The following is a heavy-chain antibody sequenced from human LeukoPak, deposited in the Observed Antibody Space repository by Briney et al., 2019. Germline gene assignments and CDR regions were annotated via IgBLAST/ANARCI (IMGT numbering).Heavy chain of an antibody. CDR2: ISSSSSTI. CDR1: GFTFSSYS. Sequence: GGSLRLSCAASGFTFSSYSMNWVRQAPGKRLEWVSYISSSSSTIYYADSVKGRFTISRDNSKNTLYLQMNSLRAEDTAVYYCAKDSRGPPGGPWGQGTLVTVSS. J-gene: IGHJ5*02. V-gene: IGHV3-48*01. CDR3: AKDSRGPPGGP.